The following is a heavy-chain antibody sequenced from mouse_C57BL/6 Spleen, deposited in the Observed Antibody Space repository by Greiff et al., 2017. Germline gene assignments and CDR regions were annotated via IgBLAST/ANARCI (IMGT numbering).Heavy chain of an antibody. CDR3: SRRGERYSSWFAY. V-gene: IGHV1-18*01. CDR2: INPNNGGT. CDR1: GYTFTDYN. J-gene: IGHJ3*01. D-gene: IGHD1-1*01. Sequence: VQLQQSGPELVKPGASVKIPCKASGYTFTDYNMDWVKQSHGKSLEWIGDINPNNGGTIYNQKFKGKATLTVDKSSSTAYMEVRRLSSEDTAVYYCSRRGERYSSWFAYGGQGTLVTVSA.